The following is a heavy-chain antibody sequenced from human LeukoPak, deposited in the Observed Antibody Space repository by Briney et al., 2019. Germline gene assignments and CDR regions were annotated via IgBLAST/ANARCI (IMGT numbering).Heavy chain of an antibody. CDR3: AREGGFYRPLDY. D-gene: IGHD3-3*01. CDR1: GGSVTSTNW. J-gene: IGHJ4*02. CDR2: VHLDGRT. V-gene: IGHV4-4*02. Sequence: KTSETLSLTCGVSGGSVTSTNWWTWVRQPPGKGLEWIGEVHLDGRTNYNPSLKSRLTMSVDLSENRVSLKLTSVTAADTAVYYCAREGGFYRPLDYSGQGTLVTVSS.